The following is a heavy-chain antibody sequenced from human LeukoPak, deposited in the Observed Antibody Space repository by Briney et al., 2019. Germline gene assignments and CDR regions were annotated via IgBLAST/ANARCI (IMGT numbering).Heavy chain of an antibody. CDR1: GGTFSSYA. J-gene: IGHJ4*02. CDR3: ARTLAAAGTHFDY. D-gene: IGHD6-13*01. Sequence: GSSVKVSCKASGGTFSSYAISWVRQAPGQGLEWMGRIIPILGIANYAQKFQGRVTITADKSTSTAYMELSSLRSEDTAVYYCARTLAAAGTHFDYWGQGTLVTVSS. CDR2: IIPILGIA. V-gene: IGHV1-69*04.